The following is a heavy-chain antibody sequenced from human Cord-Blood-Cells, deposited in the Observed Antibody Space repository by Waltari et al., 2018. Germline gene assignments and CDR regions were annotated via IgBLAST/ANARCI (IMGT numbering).Heavy chain of an antibody. CDR2: IYNSGST. V-gene: IGHV4-61*09. J-gene: IGHJ3*02. CDR3: ARSTYYYGSGSYYDAFDI. Sequence: QVQLQESGPGLVKPSQTLSLTCTVSGGSISSGSYYWSWIRQPAGKGLEWIGYIYNSGSTNYNPSLKSRVTISVDTSKNQFSLKLSSVTAADTAVYYCARSTYYYGSGSYYDAFDIWGQGTMVTVSS. CDR1: GGSISSGSYY. D-gene: IGHD3-10*01.